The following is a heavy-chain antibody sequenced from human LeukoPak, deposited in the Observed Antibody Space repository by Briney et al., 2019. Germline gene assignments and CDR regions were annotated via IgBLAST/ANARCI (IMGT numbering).Heavy chain of an antibody. Sequence: SVKVSCKASGGTFSSYAISWVRQAPGQGLEWMGRIIPILGIANYAQKFQGRVTITADKPTSTAYMELSSLRSEDTAVYYCASTYCGGDCYSVWYFDLWGRGTLVTVSS. CDR1: GGTFSSYA. CDR3: ASTYCGGDCYSVWYFDL. D-gene: IGHD2-21*02. CDR2: IIPILGIA. J-gene: IGHJ2*01. V-gene: IGHV1-69*04.